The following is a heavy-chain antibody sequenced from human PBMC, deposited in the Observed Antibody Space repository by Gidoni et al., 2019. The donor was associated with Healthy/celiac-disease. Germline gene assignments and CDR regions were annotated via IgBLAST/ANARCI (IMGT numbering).Heavy chain of an antibody. Sequence: EVQLLESGGGLVQPGGFLRLSCAASGFTFSSYAMSWVRQAPGKGLEWVSAISGSGGSTYYADSVKGRFTISRDNSKNTLYLQMNSLRAEDTAVYYCRGYCSSTSCYYTDYWGQGTLVTVSS. CDR1: GFTFSSYA. D-gene: IGHD2-2*01. CDR3: RGYCSSTSCYYTDY. CDR2: ISGSGGST. J-gene: IGHJ4*02. V-gene: IGHV3-23*01.